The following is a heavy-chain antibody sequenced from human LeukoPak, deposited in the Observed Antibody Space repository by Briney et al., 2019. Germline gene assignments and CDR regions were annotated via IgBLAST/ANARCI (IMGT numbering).Heavy chain of an antibody. D-gene: IGHD6-13*01. Sequence: SETLSLTCTVSGASTSSSYWSWIRQSPGKGLEWIGYGYYSGSTYYNPSLRSRVTISVYMSKNQFSLRLNSVTAADTAVYYCERPIYTCSWYAFDIWGEGGTVTVSS. V-gene: IGHV4-59*08. CDR2: GYYSGST. J-gene: IGHJ3*02. CDR3: ERPIYTCSWYAFDI. CDR1: GASTSSSY.